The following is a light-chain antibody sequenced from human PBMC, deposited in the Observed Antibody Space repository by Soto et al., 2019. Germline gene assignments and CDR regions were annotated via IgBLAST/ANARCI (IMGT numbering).Light chain of an antibody. CDR1: QSISSW. J-gene: IGKJ4*01. Sequence: EIHMTQSPSTLSASVVERGTITCLASQSISSWLAWYPQKPGKAPKLLIDDASNLETGVPSRFSGSGSGTDFTFTISSLQPEDIATYYCQQYDHLPLTFGGRTKVDI. CDR2: DAS. V-gene: IGKV1-33*01. CDR3: QQYDHLPLT.